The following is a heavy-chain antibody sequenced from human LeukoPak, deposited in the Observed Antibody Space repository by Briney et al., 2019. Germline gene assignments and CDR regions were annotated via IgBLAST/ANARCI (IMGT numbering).Heavy chain of an antibody. CDR1: GFTVSSNY. V-gene: IGHV3-53*01. Sequence: GGSLRLSCAASGFTVSSNYMSWVRQAPGKGLEWVSVIYSGGSTYYADSAKGRFTISRDNSKNTLYLQMNSLRAEDTAVYYCARAGVRLEGDAFDIWGQGTMVTVSS. CDR2: IYSGGST. CDR3: ARAGVRLEGDAFDI. J-gene: IGHJ3*02. D-gene: IGHD1-1*01.